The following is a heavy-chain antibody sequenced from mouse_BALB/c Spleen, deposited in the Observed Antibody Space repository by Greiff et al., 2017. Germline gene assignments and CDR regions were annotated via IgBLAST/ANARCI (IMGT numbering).Heavy chain of an antibody. Sequence: EVQLQESGPSLVKPSQTLSLTCSVTGDSITSGYWNWIRKFPGNKLEYMGYISYSGSTYYNPSLKSRISITRDTSKNQYYLQLNSVTTEDTATYYCAIEGVLRYYFDYWGQGTTLTVSS. CDR3: AIEGVLRYYFDY. V-gene: IGHV3-8*02. D-gene: IGHD1-1*01. CDR1: GDSITSGY. CDR2: ISYSGST. J-gene: IGHJ2*01.